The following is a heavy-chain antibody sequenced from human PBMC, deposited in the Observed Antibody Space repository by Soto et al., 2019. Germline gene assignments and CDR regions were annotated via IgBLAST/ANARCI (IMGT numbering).Heavy chain of an antibody. V-gene: IGHV1-18*01. D-gene: IGHD5-12*01. CDR2: ISTYSGDT. Sequence: ASVKVSCKASGYTFFTYDISWVRQAPGQGLEWMGWISTYSGDTKYAQKFQGRVTMTTDTSTATAYLELRSLRSDDTAVYYCARHHGPTTSENWFDPWGQGTLVTVSS. J-gene: IGHJ5*02. CDR3: ARHHGPTTSENWFDP. CDR1: GYTFFTYD.